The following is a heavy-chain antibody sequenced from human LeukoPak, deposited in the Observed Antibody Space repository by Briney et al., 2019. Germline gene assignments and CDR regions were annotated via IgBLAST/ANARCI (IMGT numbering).Heavy chain of an antibody. CDR3: AKALRRAYGDYPLYFDY. CDR2: ISWNSGSI. CDR1: GITFDDYA. J-gene: IGHJ4*02. D-gene: IGHD4-17*01. Sequence: PGRSLRLSCAASGITFDDYAMHWVRQAPGKGLEWVSGISWNSGSIGYADSVKGRFTISRDNAKNSLYLQMNSLRAEDTALYHCAKALRRAYGDYPLYFDYWGQGTLVTVSS. V-gene: IGHV3-9*01.